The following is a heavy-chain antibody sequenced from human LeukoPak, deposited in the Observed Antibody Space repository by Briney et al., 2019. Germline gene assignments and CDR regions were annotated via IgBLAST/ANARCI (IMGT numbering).Heavy chain of an antibody. CDR2: IYYSGST. CDR1: GGSISSGGYS. J-gene: IGHJ4*02. Sequence: PSETLSLTCAVSGGSISSGGYSWGWIRQPPGKGLEWIGYIYYSGSTYYNPSLKSRVTMSLDKSKKQFSLRLSSVTAADTAVYYCARDQRSPVAATAPDYWGQGTLVTVSS. V-gene: IGHV4-30-4*07. D-gene: IGHD2-15*01. CDR3: ARDQRSPVAATAPDY.